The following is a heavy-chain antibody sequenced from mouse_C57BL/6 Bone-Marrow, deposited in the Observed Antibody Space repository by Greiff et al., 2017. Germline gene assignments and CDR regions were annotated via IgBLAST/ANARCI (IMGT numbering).Heavy chain of an antibody. Sequence: QVQLQQPGAELVRPGSSVKLSCKASGYTFTSYWMDWVKQRPGQGLEWIGNIYPSDSETHYNQKFKDKATLTVDKSSSTAYMQLSSLTSEDSAVYYCARGLYPYWYFDVWGTGTTVTVSS. CDR3: ARGLYPYWYFDV. D-gene: IGHD2-12*01. CDR2: IYPSDSET. J-gene: IGHJ1*03. V-gene: IGHV1-61*01. CDR1: GYTFTSYW.